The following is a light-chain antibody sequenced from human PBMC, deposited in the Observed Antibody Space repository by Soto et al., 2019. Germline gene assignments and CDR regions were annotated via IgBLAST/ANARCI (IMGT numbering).Light chain of an antibody. J-gene: IGKJ5*01. V-gene: IGKV3-20*01. CDR1: QTVTSTL. CDR2: RAS. Sequence: IGLTQSPGTLSLFSGERATLSCRASQTVTSTLLAWFQQKPGQAPRLLIYRASSRATGVPDRFSGSGSGTDFTLTISRLEPEDFALYYCQQYGDAPITFGQGTRLEIK. CDR3: QQYGDAPIT.